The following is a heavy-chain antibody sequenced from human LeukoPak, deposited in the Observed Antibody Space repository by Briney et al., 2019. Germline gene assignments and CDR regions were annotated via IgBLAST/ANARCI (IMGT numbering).Heavy chain of an antibody. Sequence: HPGGSLRLSCVASGFTVGNNHLSWVRQAPGKGLKWVSVISNDGTTYYADSVKGRFTISRDNSKNTLYLQMNSLRAEDTAVYYCARLLVVVPAAALDYWGQGTLVTVSS. CDR1: GFTVGNNH. J-gene: IGHJ4*02. CDR3: ARLLVVVPAAALDY. CDR2: ISNDGTT. D-gene: IGHD2-2*01. V-gene: IGHV3-66*01.